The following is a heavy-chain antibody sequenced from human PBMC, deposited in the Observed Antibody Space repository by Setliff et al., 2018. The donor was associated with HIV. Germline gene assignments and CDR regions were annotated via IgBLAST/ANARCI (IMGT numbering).Heavy chain of an antibody. V-gene: IGHV3-23*01. CDR3: GRDRIESAIGH. Sequence: PGGSLRLSCAASGFTFSAYAMTWVRQAPGKGLEWVSATTSNGRTTDYAESVRGRFILSRDNAKNSLYLQMNGLRAEDTAVYYCGRDRIESAIGHWGQGTLVTVSS. J-gene: IGHJ4*02. CDR1: GFTFSAYA. D-gene: IGHD2-21*01. CDR2: TTSNGRTT.